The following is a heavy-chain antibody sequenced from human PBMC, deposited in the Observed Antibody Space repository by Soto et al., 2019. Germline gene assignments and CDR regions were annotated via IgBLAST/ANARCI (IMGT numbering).Heavy chain of an antibody. Sequence: GGPLRLSCAASGFTFSSYWMHWVRQAPGKGLVWVSRINSDGSSTSYADSVKGRFTISRDNAKNTLYLQMNSLRAEDTAVYYCARVAGHGSGSLTAYYYYGMDVWGQGTTVTGSS. CDR1: GFTFSSYW. V-gene: IGHV3-74*01. CDR3: ARVAGHGSGSLTAYYYYGMDV. D-gene: IGHD3-10*01. J-gene: IGHJ6*02. CDR2: INSDGSST.